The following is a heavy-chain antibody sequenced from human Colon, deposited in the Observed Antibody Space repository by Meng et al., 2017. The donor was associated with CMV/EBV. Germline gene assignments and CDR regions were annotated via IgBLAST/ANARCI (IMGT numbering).Heavy chain of an antibody. Sequence: KVSCEASGYPFTAHYMHWVRQAPGQGLEWMGRINPNSGATDYAQKFQGRITMARDTSISTIYMEVSRLTSDDTGIYYCTRKFDGYYDYWGQGTLVTVSS. CDR2: INPNSGAT. CDR1: GYPFTAHY. J-gene: IGHJ4*02. V-gene: IGHV1-2*05. CDR3: TRKFDGYYDY. D-gene: IGHD3-22*01.